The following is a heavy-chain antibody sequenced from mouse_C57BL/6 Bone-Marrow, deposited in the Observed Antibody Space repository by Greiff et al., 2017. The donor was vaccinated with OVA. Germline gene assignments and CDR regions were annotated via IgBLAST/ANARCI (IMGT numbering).Heavy chain of an antibody. CDR2: ISSGSSTI. Sequence: EVLLVESGGGLVKPGGSLKLSCAASGFTFSDYGMHWVRQAPEKGLEWVAYISSGSSTIYYADTVKGRSTISRDKAKNTLFLQMTGVRSEETAMYYCAPFAYWGQGTLVTVSA. CDR1: GFTFSDYG. J-gene: IGHJ3*01. V-gene: IGHV5-17*01. CDR3: APFAY.